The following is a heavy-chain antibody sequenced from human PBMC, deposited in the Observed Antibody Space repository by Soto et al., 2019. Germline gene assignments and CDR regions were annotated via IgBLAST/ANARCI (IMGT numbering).Heavy chain of an antibody. CDR1: GFTFSSSA. V-gene: IGHV3-23*01. CDR2: ISFSSSST. CDR3: AKEISWDYYFDY. Sequence: SGGSLRLSCVGSGFTFSSSAMSWVRQAPGKGLEWVSAISFSSSSTHYADPVKGRFTISRDNSKNTLYLQMNSLRAEDTAVYYCAKEISWDYYFDYWGQGALVTVSS. J-gene: IGHJ4*02. D-gene: IGHD1-26*01.